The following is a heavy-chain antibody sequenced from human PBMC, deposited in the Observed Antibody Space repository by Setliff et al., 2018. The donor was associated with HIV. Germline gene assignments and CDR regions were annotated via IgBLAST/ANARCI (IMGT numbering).Heavy chain of an antibody. V-gene: IGHV3-23*01. D-gene: IGHD4-17*01. CDR3: ARDGPYGDYDDY. Sequence: GGSLRLSCAASGFTFSTYGMSWVRQAPGKGLEWAAAISGSGGSTYYADPVKGRFTIPRDNSKNTLYLQMNTLRAEDTAVYYCARDGPYGDYDDYWGQGTLVTVSS. CDR1: GFTFSTYG. J-gene: IGHJ4*02. CDR2: ISGSGGST.